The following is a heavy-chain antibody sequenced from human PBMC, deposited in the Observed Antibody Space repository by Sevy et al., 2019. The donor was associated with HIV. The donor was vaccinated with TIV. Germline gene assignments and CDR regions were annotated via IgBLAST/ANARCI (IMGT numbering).Heavy chain of an antibody. J-gene: IGHJ4*02. V-gene: IGHV4-31*03. CDR3: ARDLLGVHCDGDCYPAGHFDS. D-gene: IGHD2-21*02. CDR2: IHHSGST. Sequence: SETLSLTCTVSGGSISSGGYWTWIRQRPEKGLEWIGYIHHSGSTSYNPSLKSRVIMSVDTSRSQFSLKLTSMTAADTAVYYCARDLLGVHCDGDCYPAGHFDSWGQGTLVTVSS. CDR1: GGSISSGGY.